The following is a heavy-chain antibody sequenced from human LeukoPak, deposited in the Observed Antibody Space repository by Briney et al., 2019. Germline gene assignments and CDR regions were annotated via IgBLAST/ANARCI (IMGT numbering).Heavy chain of an antibody. CDR3: ARRSPDGGYYYFDY. J-gene: IGHJ4*02. CDR1: GGSISSYY. D-gene: IGHD1-26*01. CDR2: IYYSGST. V-gene: IGHV4-59*08. Sequence: SETLSLTCTVSGGSISSYYWSWIRQPPGKGLEWIGYIYYSGSTNYNPSLKSRVTISVDTSKNQFSLKLSSVTAADTAVYYCARRSPDGGYYYFDYWGQGTLVTVSS.